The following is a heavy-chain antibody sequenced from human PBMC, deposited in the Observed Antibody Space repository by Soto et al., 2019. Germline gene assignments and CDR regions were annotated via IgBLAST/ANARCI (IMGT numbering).Heavy chain of an antibody. D-gene: IGHD3-10*01. CDR3: ASMVRGVIPYYFDY. Sequence: QVQLQESGPGLVKPSQTLSLTCTVSGGSISSGGYYWSWIRQHPGKGLEWIGYIYYSGGTYYNPSLKSRVTISVYTSKNQCSLKLSSVTAADTAVYYCASMVRGVIPYYFDYWGQGTLVTVSS. CDR2: IYYSGGT. J-gene: IGHJ4*02. CDR1: GGSISSGGYY. V-gene: IGHV4-31*03.